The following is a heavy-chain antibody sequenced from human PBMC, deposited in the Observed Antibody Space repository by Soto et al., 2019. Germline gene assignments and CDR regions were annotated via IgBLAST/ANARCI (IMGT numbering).Heavy chain of an antibody. Sequence: EVQLLESGGGLVQPRGSLRLSCAASGFTFSSYAMSWVRQAPGKGLEWVSGIIGSGGSTYYADFVKGRFTIYRDNCKNTLYLQKNSLRAEDTAVYYCAKRGVVVPAATRAAAGPYYFDYWGQGTLVTVSS. D-gene: IGHD2-2*01. CDR3: AKRGVVVPAATRAAAGPYYFDY. V-gene: IGHV3-23*01. CDR2: IIGSGGST. CDR1: GFTFSSYA. J-gene: IGHJ4*02.